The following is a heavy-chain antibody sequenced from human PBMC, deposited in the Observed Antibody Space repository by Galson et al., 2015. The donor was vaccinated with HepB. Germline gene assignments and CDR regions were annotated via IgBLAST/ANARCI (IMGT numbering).Heavy chain of an antibody. CDR2: IWYDGSNK. D-gene: IGHD2-2*01. V-gene: IGHV3-33*01. CDR1: GFTFSSYG. CDR3: ARDYCSSTSCYGYYFDY. J-gene: IGHJ4*02. Sequence: SLRLSCAASGFTFSSYGMHWVRQAPGKGLEWVAVIWYDGSNKYYADSVKGRFTISRDNSKNTLYLQMNSLRAEDTAVYYCARDYCSSTSCYGYYFDYWGQGTLVTVSS.